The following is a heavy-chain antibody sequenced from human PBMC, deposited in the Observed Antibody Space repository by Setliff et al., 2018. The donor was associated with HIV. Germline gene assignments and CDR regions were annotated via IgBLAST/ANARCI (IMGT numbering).Heavy chain of an antibody. J-gene: IGHJ4*02. CDR2: IYASGST. V-gene: IGHV4-4*07. D-gene: IGHD1-26*01. CDR3: ARDRYSGSSTDY. Sequence: SETLSLTCTVSGGSISDYYWSRIRQPAGKGLEWIGRIYASGSTNYNPSLKSRVTISVDTSKNQFSLKLSSVTAADTAVYYCARDRYSGSSTDYWGQGTLVTVSS. CDR1: GGSISDYY.